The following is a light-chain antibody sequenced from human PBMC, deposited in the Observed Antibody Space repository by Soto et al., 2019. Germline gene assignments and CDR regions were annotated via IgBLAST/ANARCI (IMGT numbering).Light chain of an antibody. J-gene: IGKJ1*01. V-gene: IGKV3-15*01. CDR3: QHNNNSWT. Sequence: EIVMTQSPATLSVSPGERATLSCRASQSVSSNLAWYQQKPGQAPRLLIYGASTRATGIPASFSGSGSGTVLPIISSLLHYEDSADYYCQHNNNSWTFGQGTKVEIK. CDR1: QSVSSN. CDR2: GAS.